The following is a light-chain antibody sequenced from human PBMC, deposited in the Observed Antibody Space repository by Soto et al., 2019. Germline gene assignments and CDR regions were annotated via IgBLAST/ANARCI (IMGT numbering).Light chain of an antibody. CDR2: DAS. CDR1: QNINTY. Sequence: EIVLTQSPATLSSSPGGRATLPCRASQNINTYLAWYQQKPGQAPRLLIYDASYRATGIPARFSGSGSGTAFTLTISSLEPEDFALYYCQQRSNWPLTFGGGTKVEIE. V-gene: IGKV3-11*01. J-gene: IGKJ4*01. CDR3: QQRSNWPLT.